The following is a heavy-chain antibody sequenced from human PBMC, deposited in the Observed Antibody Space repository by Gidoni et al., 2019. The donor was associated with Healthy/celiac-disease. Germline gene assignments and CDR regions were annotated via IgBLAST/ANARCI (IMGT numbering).Heavy chain of an antibody. J-gene: IGHJ6*04. CDR2: ISYDGSNK. V-gene: IGHV3-30-3*01. CDR3: ARVARPGWYYYYYGMDV. CDR1: GFTFSSYA. D-gene: IGHD6-19*01. Sequence: QVQLVESGGGVVQPGRSLRLSCAASGFTFSSYAMHWVRQAPGKGLEWVAVISYDGSNKYYADSVKGRFTISRDNSKNTLYLQMNSLRAEDTAVYYCARVARPGWYYYYYGMDVWGKGTTVTVSS.